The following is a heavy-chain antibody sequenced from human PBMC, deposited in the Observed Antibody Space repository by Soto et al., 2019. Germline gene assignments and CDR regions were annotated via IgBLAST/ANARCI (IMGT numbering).Heavy chain of an antibody. CDR3: AGKSEYYYDSSGPPYWYFDL. CDR2: IIPIFGTA. CDR1: GGTFSSYA. V-gene: IGHV1-69*13. J-gene: IGHJ2*01. D-gene: IGHD3-22*01. Sequence: GASVKVSCKASGGTFSSYAISWVRQAPGQGLEWMGGIIPIFGTANYAQKFQGRVTITADESTSTAYMELSSLRSEDTAVYYCAGKSEYYYDSSGPPYWYFDLWGRGTLVTVSS.